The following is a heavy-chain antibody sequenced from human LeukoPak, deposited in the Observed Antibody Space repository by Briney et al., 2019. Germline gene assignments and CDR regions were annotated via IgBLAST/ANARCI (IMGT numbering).Heavy chain of an antibody. CDR1: GFTFSSYA. Sequence: PGGSLRLSCAASGFTFSSYAMSWVRQAPGKGLEWVAVISYDGSNKYYADSVKGRFTISRDNSKNTLYLQMNSLRAEDTAVYYCARDRVGIAAAGFWDYWGQGTLVTVSS. CDR2: ISYDGSNK. D-gene: IGHD6-13*01. J-gene: IGHJ4*02. V-gene: IGHV3-30-3*01. CDR3: ARDRVGIAAAGFWDY.